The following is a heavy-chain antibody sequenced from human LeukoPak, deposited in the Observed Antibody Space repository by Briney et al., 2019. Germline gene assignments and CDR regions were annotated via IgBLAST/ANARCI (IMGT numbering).Heavy chain of an antibody. Sequence: GGSLRLSCAASGFTFSSYAMSWVRQAPGKGLEWVSAISGSGGSTYYADSVKGRFTISRDNSKNTLYLQMNSLRAEDTAVYYCAKSRRYGDYGPDAFDIWGQGTMVTVSS. CDR1: GFTFSSYA. CDR2: ISGSGGST. CDR3: AKSRRYGDYGPDAFDI. V-gene: IGHV3-23*01. J-gene: IGHJ3*02. D-gene: IGHD4-17*01.